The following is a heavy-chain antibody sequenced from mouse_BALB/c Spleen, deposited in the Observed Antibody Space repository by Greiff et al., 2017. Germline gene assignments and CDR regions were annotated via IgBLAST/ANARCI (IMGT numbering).Heavy chain of an antibody. D-gene: IGHD2-1*01. V-gene: IGHV1-20*02. J-gene: IGHJ3*01. CDR1: GYSFTGYF. CDR2: INPYNGDT. Sequence: EVHLVESGPELVKPGASVKISCKASGYSFTGYFMNWVMQSHGKSLEWIGRINPYNGDTFYNQKFKGKATLTVDKSSSTAHMELRSLASEDSAVYYCAREVSYGNWLAYWGQGTLVTVSA. CDR3: AREVSYGNWLAY.